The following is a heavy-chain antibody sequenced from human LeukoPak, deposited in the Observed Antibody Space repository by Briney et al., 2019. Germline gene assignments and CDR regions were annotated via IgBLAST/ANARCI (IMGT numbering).Heavy chain of an antibody. CDR3: ARGSFGGSGSYYIV. D-gene: IGHD3-10*01. CDR2: INHSGST. V-gene: IGHV4-34*01. Sequence: PSETLSLTCTVSGGSISSYYWSWIRQPPGKGLEWIGEINHSGSTNYNPSLKSRVTISVDTSKNQLSLKLSSVTAADTAVYYCARGSFGGSGSYYIVWGQGTLVTVSS. J-gene: IGHJ4*02. CDR1: GGSISSYY.